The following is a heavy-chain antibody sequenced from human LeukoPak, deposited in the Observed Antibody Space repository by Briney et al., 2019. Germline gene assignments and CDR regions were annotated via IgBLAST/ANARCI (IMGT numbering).Heavy chain of an antibody. D-gene: IGHD4-17*01. CDR1: DYSIRSGYY. CDR3: ARVGDYGDYVNWFDP. V-gene: IGHV4-38-2*02. CDR2: IYHLGNS. Sequence: SETLSLTCIVSDYSIRSGYYWGWIRQPPGKGLEWIGSIYHLGNSYYNPSLKSRVTISVDTSKNQFSLKMNSVTAADTAVYYCARVGDYGDYVNWFDPWGQGTLVSVSS. J-gene: IGHJ5*02.